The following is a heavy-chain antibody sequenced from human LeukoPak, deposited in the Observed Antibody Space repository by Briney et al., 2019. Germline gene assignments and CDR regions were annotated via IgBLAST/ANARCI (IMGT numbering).Heavy chain of an antibody. Sequence: SETLSLTCTVSGGSISSSSYYWGWIRPPPGKGLEWIGGIYYSGSTYYNRSLKSRVTISVDTSKNQFSLKLSSVTAADTAVYYCARQSGYGDYALRYFDYWGQGTLVTVSS. CDR2: IYYSGST. D-gene: IGHD4-17*01. CDR1: GGSISSSSYY. J-gene: IGHJ4*02. V-gene: IGHV4-39*01. CDR3: ARQSGYGDYALRYFDY.